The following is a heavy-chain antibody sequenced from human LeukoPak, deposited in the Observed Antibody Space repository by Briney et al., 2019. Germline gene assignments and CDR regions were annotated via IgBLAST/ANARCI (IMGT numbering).Heavy chain of an antibody. CDR1: GFTFSSYS. CDR2: ISSASGSI. D-gene: IGHD3-22*01. J-gene: IGHJ4*02. V-gene: IGHV3-48*04. CDR3: APGGYGY. Sequence: PGGSLSLSCAASGFTFSSYSMNWVRQAPGKGLEWISYISSASGSIYYADSVKGRFTISRDNAKNSLFLQMNSLRAEDTAVYYCAPGGYGYWGQGTLVTVSS.